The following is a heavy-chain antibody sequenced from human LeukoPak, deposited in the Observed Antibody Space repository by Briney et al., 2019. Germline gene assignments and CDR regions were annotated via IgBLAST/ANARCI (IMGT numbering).Heavy chain of an antibody. CDR1: GYTLTELS. Sequence: ASVKVSCKVSGYTLTELSMHWVRQAPGKGLEWMGGFDPEDGETIYAQKFQGRVTMTEDTSTDTAYMELSSLRSEDTAVYYCATLEPFWGADGSGNWGQGTLVTVSS. V-gene: IGHV1-24*01. J-gene: IGHJ4*02. CDR2: FDPEDGET. CDR3: ATLEPFWGADGSGN. D-gene: IGHD3-10*01.